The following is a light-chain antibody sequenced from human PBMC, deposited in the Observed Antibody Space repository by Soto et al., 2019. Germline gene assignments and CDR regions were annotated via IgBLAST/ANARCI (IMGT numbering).Light chain of an antibody. J-gene: IGLJ1*01. CDR2: SLN. V-gene: IGLV1-44*01. CDR1: SSNIGNNT. Sequence: QSVLTQPPSASGTPGQSVTICCSGSSSNIGNNTVNWYQQLPGTAPKLLIYSLNQRPSGVPDRFSASKSGTSASLAISGLQSEDEGDYYCAPWDDSLNGYVFGPGTKVTVL. CDR3: APWDDSLNGYV.